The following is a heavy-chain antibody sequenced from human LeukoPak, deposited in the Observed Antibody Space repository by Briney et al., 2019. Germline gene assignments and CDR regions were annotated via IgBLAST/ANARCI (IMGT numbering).Heavy chain of an antibody. CDR3: ARTSFMVRGVTPLYY. D-gene: IGHD3-10*01. CDR1: GYSFTSYW. CDR2: IYPGDSDT. V-gene: IGHV5-51*01. Sequence: GESLKISCKGSGYSFTSYWIGWVRQMPGKGLEWMGIIYPGDSDTRYSPSFQGQVTISADKSISTAYLQWSSLKASDTAMYYCARTSFMVRGVTPLYYWGQGTPVTVS. J-gene: IGHJ4*01.